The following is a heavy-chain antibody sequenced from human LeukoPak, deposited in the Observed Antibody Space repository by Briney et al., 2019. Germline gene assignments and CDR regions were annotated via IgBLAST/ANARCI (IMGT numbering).Heavy chain of an antibody. D-gene: IGHD3-22*01. Sequence: ASVKVSCKASGYTFTVYYMHWVRQAPGQGLEWMGWINPNSGGTNYAQKFQGRVTMTRDTSISTAYMELSRLRSDDTAVYYCARDRPYYYDSRGSFDYWGQGTLVTVSS. CDR2: INPNSGGT. J-gene: IGHJ4*02. V-gene: IGHV1-2*02. CDR3: ARDRPYYYDSRGSFDY. CDR1: GYTFTVYY.